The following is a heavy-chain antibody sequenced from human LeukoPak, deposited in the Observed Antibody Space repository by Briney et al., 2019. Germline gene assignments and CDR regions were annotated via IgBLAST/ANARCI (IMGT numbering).Heavy chain of an antibody. CDR2: INHSGST. Sequence: SETLSLTCAVYGGSFSGYYWSWIRQPPGKGLEWIGEINHSGSTNYNPSLKSRVTISVDTSKNQFSLKLSSVTAADTAVYYCARGWVPGRYFNYWGQGTLVTVSS. D-gene: IGHD3-10*01. CDR1: GGSFSGYY. CDR3: ARGWVPGRYFNY. V-gene: IGHV4-34*01. J-gene: IGHJ4*02.